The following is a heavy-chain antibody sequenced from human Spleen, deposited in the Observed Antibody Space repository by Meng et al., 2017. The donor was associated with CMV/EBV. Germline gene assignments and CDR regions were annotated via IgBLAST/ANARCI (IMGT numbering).Heavy chain of an antibody. V-gene: IGHV5-51*01. CDR2: IYPGDSDT. CDR1: GYSFTSYW. Sequence: GGSLRLSCKGSGYSFTSYWIGWVRQMPGKGLEWMGIIYPGDSDTRYSPSFQGQVTISADKSISTAYLQWSSLKASDTAMYYCARGAAKYSSSGYGMDVWGQGTTVTVSS. D-gene: IGHD6-6*01. J-gene: IGHJ6*02. CDR3: ARGAAKYSSSGYGMDV.